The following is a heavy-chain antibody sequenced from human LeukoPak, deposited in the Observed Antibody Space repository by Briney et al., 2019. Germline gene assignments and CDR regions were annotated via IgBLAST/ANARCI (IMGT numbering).Heavy chain of an antibody. CDR1: GGSISSYY. D-gene: IGHD6-19*01. CDR2: IYYSGST. V-gene: IGHV4-59*01. CDR3: ARVYSSGWKGAFDI. Sequence: PSETLSLTCTVSGGSISSYYWSWIRQPPGKGLEWIGYIYYSGSTNYNPSLKSRVTISVDTSKNQFSLKLSSVTAADTAVYYCARVYSSGWKGAFDIWGQGTMVTVSS. J-gene: IGHJ3*02.